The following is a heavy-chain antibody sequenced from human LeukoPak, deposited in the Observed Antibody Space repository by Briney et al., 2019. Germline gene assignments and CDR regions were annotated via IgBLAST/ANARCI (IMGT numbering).Heavy chain of an antibody. CDR2: TRYDGSNK. Sequence: GGSLRLSCAASGFTFSSYGMHWVRQAPGKGLEWVAFTRYDGSNKYYADSVKGRFTISRDNSKNTLYLQMNSLRAEDTAVYYCARDPPLRNDEEGYGYWGQGTLVTVSS. CDR3: ARDPPLRNDEEGYGY. V-gene: IGHV3-30*02. D-gene: IGHD1-1*01. CDR1: GFTFSSYG. J-gene: IGHJ4*02.